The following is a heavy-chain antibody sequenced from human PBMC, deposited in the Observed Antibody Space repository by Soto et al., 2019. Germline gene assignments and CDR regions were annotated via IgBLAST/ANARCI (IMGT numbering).Heavy chain of an antibody. CDR3: ARRFRCSYGVCYLFDF. CDR1: GYSFPSYW. V-gene: IGHV5-51*01. J-gene: IGHJ4*02. D-gene: IGHD3-16*02. CDR2: VYPGDSDT. Sequence: GESLKISCKGSGYSFPSYWIGWVRQMPGKGREWMGIVYPGDSDTRYSPSFQGQVTISADKSISTAYLQWSSLKASDTAMYYCARRFRCSYGVCYLFDFSGRRTLVSVSS.